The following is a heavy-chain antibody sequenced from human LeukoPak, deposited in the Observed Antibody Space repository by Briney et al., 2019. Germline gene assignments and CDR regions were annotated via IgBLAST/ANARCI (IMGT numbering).Heavy chain of an antibody. CDR2: IYTSGST. CDR1: GGSISSGSYY. J-gene: IGHJ4*02. Sequence: PSETLSLTCTVSGGSISSGSYYWSWIRQPAGKGLEWIGRIYTSGSTNYKPSLKSRVTMSLDTSKNQFSLKLTSVTASDTAIYYCARERDYGDYWGQGTLVTVSS. CDR3: ARERDYGDY. V-gene: IGHV4-61*02.